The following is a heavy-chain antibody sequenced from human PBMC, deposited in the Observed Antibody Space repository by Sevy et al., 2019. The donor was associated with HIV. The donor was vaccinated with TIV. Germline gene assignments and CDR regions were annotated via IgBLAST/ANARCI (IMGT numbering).Heavy chain of an antibody. CDR2: ISWNSGSI. CDR1: GFTFDDYA. D-gene: IGHD3-9*01. V-gene: IGHV3-9*01. Sequence: GGSLRLSCAASGFTFDDYAMHWVRQAPGKGLEWVSGISWNSGSIGYADSVKGRFTISGDNAKNSLYLQMNSLRAEDTALYYCAKDLPDYDILTGYPGAFDYWGQGTLVTVSS. CDR3: AKDLPDYDILTGYPGAFDY. J-gene: IGHJ4*02.